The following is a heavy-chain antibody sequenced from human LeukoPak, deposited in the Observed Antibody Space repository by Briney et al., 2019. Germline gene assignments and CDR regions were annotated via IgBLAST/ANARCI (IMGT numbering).Heavy chain of an antibody. V-gene: IGHV3-7*01. CDR2: IKQDGSEK. CDR3: ARENDYGDYVTSDY. D-gene: IGHD4-17*01. J-gene: IGHJ4*02. Sequence: GGSLRLSCAASGFTFSSYWMSWVRQAPGKGLEWVANIKQDGSEKYYVDSVKGRFTISRDNAKNSLYLQMNSLRAEDTAVYYCARENDYGDYVTSDYWGQGTLVTVSS. CDR1: GFTFSSYW.